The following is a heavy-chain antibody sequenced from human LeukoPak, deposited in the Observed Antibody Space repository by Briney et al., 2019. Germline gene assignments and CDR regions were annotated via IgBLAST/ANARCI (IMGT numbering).Heavy chain of an antibody. D-gene: IGHD3-10*01. V-gene: IGHV4-39*07. CDR1: GGSIKTTSYY. CDR3: ARGGSYWDI. Sequence: SETLPLTCSASGGSIKTTSYYWGWIRQPPGRGLEWIGSIYFTGSTYHNPSLKSRVTMSVDLSKNEFSLKLSSVTAADTAVYYCARGGSYWDIWGQGSLVTVSS. CDR2: IYFTGST. J-gene: IGHJ4*02.